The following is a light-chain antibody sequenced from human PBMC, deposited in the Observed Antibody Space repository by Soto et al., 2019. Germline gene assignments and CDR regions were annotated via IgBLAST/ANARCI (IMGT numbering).Light chain of an antibody. CDR1: QSIGSY. Sequence: DIQMTQSPSSLSASVGDRVTITCRASQSIGSYLNWYQQQPGRAPNLLIYAASSLQSGVPPRFSGSGSGTDFTLTISSLQPEDFATYFCQQTYSAPPTFGQGTKVDIK. J-gene: IGKJ1*01. CDR3: QQTYSAPPT. CDR2: AAS. V-gene: IGKV1-39*01.